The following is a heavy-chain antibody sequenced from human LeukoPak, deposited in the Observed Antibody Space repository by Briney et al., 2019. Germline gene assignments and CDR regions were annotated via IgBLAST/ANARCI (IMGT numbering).Heavy chain of an antibody. CDR1: GFTFSTYS. V-gene: IGHV3-21*01. Sequence: GGSLRLSCAASGFTFSTYSMSWVRQAPGKGLEWVSSISSTSSYISYTDSVKGRFTISRDNAKNSLYLQMNSLRAEDTAVYYCARVPQWLVLDYWGQGTLVTVSS. J-gene: IGHJ4*02. CDR3: ARVPQWLVLDY. D-gene: IGHD6-19*01. CDR2: ISSTSSYI.